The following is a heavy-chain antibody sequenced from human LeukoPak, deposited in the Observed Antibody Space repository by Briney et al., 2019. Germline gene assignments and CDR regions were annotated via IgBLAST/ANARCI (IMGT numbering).Heavy chain of an antibody. CDR1: GYTFTGYY. CDR3: ARDRITDAAFDP. V-gene: IGHV1-2*02. CDR2: INPNSGGT. D-gene: IGHD2-15*01. Sequence: ASVKVSCKASGYTFTGYYMHWVRQAPGQGLEWMGWINPNSGGTNYAQKFQGRVTMTRDTSISTAYMELSRLRSDDTALYYRARDRITDAAFDPWGQGTLVTVSS. J-gene: IGHJ5*02.